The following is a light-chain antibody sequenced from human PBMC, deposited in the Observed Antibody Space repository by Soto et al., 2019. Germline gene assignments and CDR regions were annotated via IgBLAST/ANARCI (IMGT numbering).Light chain of an antibody. CDR3: QKYNSAPLT. CDR1: QDIGVY. J-gene: IGKJ4*01. Sequence: DIQMTQSPSSLYASLGDRVTITCRASQDIGVYLAWFQQKPGKVPKLLIYAASTLQSGVPSRFSGSGSGTDFTLTISSLQPEDFATYYCQKYNSAPLTFGGGTKVEIK. V-gene: IGKV1-27*01. CDR2: AAS.